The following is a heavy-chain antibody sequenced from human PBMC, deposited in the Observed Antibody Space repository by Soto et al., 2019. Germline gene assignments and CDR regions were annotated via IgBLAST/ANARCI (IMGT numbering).Heavy chain of an antibody. Sequence: EVQLLESGGGLVQPGGSLRLSCAASGFTFSSYAMRWVRQAPGKGLEWVSAISGSGYSTYYADSVKGRFTISRDNSKNTLDLQMNSLRAEDTAVYYCAKTLYYYDTSGYQWGQGTLVTVSS. CDR3: AKTLYYYDTSGYQ. V-gene: IGHV3-23*01. J-gene: IGHJ4*02. CDR2: ISGSGYST. CDR1: GFTFSSYA. D-gene: IGHD3-22*01.